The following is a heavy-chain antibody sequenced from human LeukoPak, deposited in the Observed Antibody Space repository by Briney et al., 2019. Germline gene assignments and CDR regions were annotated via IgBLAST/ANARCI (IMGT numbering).Heavy chain of an antibody. V-gene: IGHV3-64D*06. CDR1: GFTFSRYA. Sequence: PGGSLRLSCSVSGFTFSRYAMHWVHQAPGKGLEYVSAISSNGGSTYYADSVKGRFTISRDNSKNTLYLQMSSLRTADTAVYYCVTAGLEVPTRGQGTMVTVSS. CDR3: VTAGLEVPT. CDR2: ISSNGGST. J-gene: IGHJ3*01. D-gene: IGHD3-3*01.